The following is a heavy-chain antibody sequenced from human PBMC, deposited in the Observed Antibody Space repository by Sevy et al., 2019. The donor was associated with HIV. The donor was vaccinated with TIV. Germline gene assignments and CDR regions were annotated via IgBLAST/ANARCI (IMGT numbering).Heavy chain of an antibody. D-gene: IGHD6-25*01. CDR1: GYTFTSYY. V-gene: IGHV1-46*01. CDR2: INPSGGST. J-gene: IGHJ4*02. Sequence: ASVKVSCKASGYTFTSYYMHWVRQAPGQGLEWMGIINPSGGSTSYAQKFQGRVTMTRDTSTSTVYMELSSLRSGDTAVYYCARARLARPIYDYWGQGTLVTVSS. CDR3: ARARLARPIYDY.